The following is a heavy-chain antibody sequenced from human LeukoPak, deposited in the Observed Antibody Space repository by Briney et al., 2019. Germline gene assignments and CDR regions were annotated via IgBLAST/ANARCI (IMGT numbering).Heavy chain of an antibody. J-gene: IGHJ3*02. V-gene: IGHV1-8*01. D-gene: IGHD3-3*01. CDR1: GYTFTSYD. Sequence: ASVKVSCKASGYTFTSYDINWVRQATGQGLEWMGWMNPNSGNTGYAQKFQGRVTMTRNTSISTAYMELSSLRSEDTAVYYCARAHVLRFLEWPFDIWGQGTMVTVSS. CDR2: MNPNSGNT. CDR3: ARAHVLRFLEWPFDI.